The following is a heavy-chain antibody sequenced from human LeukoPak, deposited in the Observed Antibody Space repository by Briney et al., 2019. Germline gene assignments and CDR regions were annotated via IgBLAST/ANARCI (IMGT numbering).Heavy chain of an antibody. Sequence: GGSLRLSCAASGFTFSSYAMSWVRQAPGKGLEWVSAISGSGGSTYYADSVKGRFTTSRDNSKNTLYLQMNSLRAEDTAVYYCAMHPRITMVRGIADWGQGTLVTVSS. J-gene: IGHJ4*02. CDR1: GFTFSSYA. CDR2: ISGSGGST. D-gene: IGHD3-10*01. V-gene: IGHV3-23*01. CDR3: AMHPRITMVRGIAD.